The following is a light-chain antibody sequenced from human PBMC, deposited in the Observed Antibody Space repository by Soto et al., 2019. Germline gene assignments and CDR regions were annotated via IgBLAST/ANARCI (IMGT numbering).Light chain of an antibody. J-gene: IGKJ1*01. CDR3: QQYAKAPLT. CDR2: AAS. Sequence: EIVLTHSPGTLSLSPGERATLSCRASQIVNNNYLAWYQQKPGQAPRLVIYAASSRATGVPDRFSGSGSGTDFTVTISRLEPEDFAVYYCQQYAKAPLTFGQGTKVEIK. V-gene: IGKV3-20*01. CDR1: QIVNNNY.